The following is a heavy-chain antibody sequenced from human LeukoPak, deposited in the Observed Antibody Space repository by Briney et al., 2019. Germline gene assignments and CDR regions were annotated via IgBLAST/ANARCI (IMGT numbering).Heavy chain of an antibody. Sequence: ASVKVSCKASGGTFSSYAINWVRQAPGQGLEWMGRIIPILGIANYAQRFQGRVTITADKSTSTAYMELSSLRSEDPAVYYCARRRRDGYSFPDKWGQGTLVTVSS. D-gene: IGHD5-24*01. CDR3: ARRRRDGYSFPDK. J-gene: IGHJ1*01. V-gene: IGHV1-69*04. CDR2: IIPILGIA. CDR1: GGTFSSYA.